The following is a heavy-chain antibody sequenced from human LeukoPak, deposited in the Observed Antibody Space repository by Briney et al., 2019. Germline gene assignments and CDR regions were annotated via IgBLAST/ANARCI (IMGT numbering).Heavy chain of an antibody. D-gene: IGHD6-19*01. CDR3: ARDDGRLGTPIGY. CDR2: IKEDGSER. CDR1: AFIFSGHW. J-gene: IGHJ4*02. V-gene: IGHV3-7*03. Sequence: PGGSLRLSCEGSAFIFSGHWMNWVRQTPGKGLEWVASIKEDGSERQYVDSVKGRFSISRDNTKGSLFLQLNSLRAEDAAVYYCARDDGRLGTPIGYWGQGTLVTVSS.